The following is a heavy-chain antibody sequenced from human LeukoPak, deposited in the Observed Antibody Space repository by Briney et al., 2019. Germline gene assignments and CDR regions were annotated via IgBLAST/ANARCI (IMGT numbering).Heavy chain of an antibody. V-gene: IGHV3-48*03. J-gene: IGHJ4*02. Sequence: GGSLRLSCVGSGLTFSSYDMNWVRQAPGKGLEWISYISNSGNTIYYADSVKGRLTISRDNAKNSLYLQMNSLRAEDTAVYYCDTRTRYWDQGTLVTVSS. CDR1: GLTFSSYD. CDR3: DTRTRY. D-gene: IGHD1-1*01. CDR2: ISNSGNTI.